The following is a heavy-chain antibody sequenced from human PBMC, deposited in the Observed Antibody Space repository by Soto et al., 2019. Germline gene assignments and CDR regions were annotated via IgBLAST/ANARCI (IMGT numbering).Heavy chain of an antibody. CDR1: GFTFSSYA. J-gene: IGHJ6*03. Sequence: GGSLRLSCAASGFTFSSYAMSWVRQAPGKGLEWVSAISGSGGSTYYADSVKGRFTISRDNSKNTLYLQMNSLRAEDTAVYYCAKDLKGSGSYNPYYYYYYMDVWGKGTTVTVSS. V-gene: IGHV3-23*01. CDR2: ISGSGGST. D-gene: IGHD3-10*01. CDR3: AKDLKGSGSYNPYYYYYYMDV.